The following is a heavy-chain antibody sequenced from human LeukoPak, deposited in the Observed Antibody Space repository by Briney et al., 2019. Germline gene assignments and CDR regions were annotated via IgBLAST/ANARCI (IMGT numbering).Heavy chain of an antibody. J-gene: IGHJ4*02. CDR3: ARVSVTTEFDY. CDR2: IWYDGSNK. D-gene: IGHD4-17*01. CDR1: GFTFSSYG. V-gene: IGHV3-33*01. Sequence: TGGSLRLSCAASGFTFSSYGMHWVRQAPGKGLEWVAVIWYDGSNKYYADSVKGRFTISRDNSKNTLYLQMNSLRAEDTAVYYCARVSVTTEFDYWGQGTLVAVSS.